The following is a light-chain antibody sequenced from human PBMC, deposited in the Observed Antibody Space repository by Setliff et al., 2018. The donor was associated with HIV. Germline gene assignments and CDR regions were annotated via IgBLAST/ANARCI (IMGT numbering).Light chain of an antibody. Sequence: QSALTQPASVSGSPGQSITISCTGTSSDVCAYAYVSWYQQHQGKVPKLMIYDVSNRPSGVSTRFSGSKSGNTASLTISGLQAEDEAHYYCISYRTTSTWVFGGGTKVTVL. V-gene: IGLV2-14*03. CDR3: ISYRTTSTWV. CDR1: SSDVCAYAY. J-gene: IGLJ3*02. CDR2: DVS.